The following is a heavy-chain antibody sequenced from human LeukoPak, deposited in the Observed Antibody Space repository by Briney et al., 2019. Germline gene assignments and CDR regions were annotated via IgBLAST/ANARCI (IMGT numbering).Heavy chain of an antibody. CDR1: GFTFSSYS. V-gene: IGHV3-21*01. CDR3: ARVPHCSGGSCYSFNYYGMDV. CDR2: IRSSRSYI. D-gene: IGHD2-15*01. Sequence: GGSLRLSCAASGFTFSSYSMNWVRQAPGKGLEWVSSIRSSRSYIYYADSVKGRFTISRDNAKNSLYLQMNSLRAEDTAVYYCARVPHCSGGSCYSFNYYGMDVWGKGTTVTVSS. J-gene: IGHJ6*04.